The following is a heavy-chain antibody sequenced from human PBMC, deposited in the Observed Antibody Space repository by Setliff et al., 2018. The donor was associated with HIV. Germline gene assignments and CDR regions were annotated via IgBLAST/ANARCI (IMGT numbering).Heavy chain of an antibody. CDR3: AKARSEYQLMPWYYYMDV. D-gene: IGHD6-6*01. J-gene: IGHJ6*03. Sequence: PGGSLRLSCAASGFTFSSHWMSWIRQAPGKGLEWVASIKQEGSDRYYADSVKGRFTISRDNSKKTLYLQMNSLRPEDTAVYHCAKARSEYQLMPWYYYMDVWGQGTTVTVSS. CDR1: GFTFSSHW. V-gene: IGHV3-7*01. CDR2: IKQEGSDR.